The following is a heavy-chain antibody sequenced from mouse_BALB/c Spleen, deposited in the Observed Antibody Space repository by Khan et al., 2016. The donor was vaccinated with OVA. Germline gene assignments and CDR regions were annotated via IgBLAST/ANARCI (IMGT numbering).Heavy chain of an antibody. CDR1: GYTFTSYT. J-gene: IGHJ3*01. CDR2: INPSSAYT. CDR3: ARDGAYYRNDGWFAY. Sequence: QVQLQQSGAELARPGASVKMSCKASGYTFTSYTIHWIKQRPGQGLEWIGFINPSSAYTNYNQKFKDKATLTADKSSTTAYMQLSSLTSDDSAVYYCARDGAYYRNDGWFAYWGHGTLVTVSA. V-gene: IGHV1-4*01. D-gene: IGHD2-14*01.